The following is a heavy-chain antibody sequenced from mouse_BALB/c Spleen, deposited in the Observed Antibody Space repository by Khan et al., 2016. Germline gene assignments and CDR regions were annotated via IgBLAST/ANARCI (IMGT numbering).Heavy chain of an antibody. Sequence: EVQLQESGPGLVKPSQSLSLTCTVTGYSITSDYAWNWIRQFPGNKLEWMGYISYSGSTSYNPSLKSRISITRDTSKNQFFLQLNSVTTEDTATYYCAICLRQNPWFASFGQVPLVTFSP. V-gene: IGHV3-2*02. CDR2: ISYSGST. CDR1: GYSITSDYA. J-gene: IGHJ3*01. CDR3: AICLRQNPWFAS. D-gene: IGHD2-2*01.